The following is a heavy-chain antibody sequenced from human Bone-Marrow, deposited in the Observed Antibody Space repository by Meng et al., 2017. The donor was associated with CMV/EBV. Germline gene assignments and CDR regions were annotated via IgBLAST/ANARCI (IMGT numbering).Heavy chain of an antibody. V-gene: IGHV2-70*12. D-gene: IGHD3-3*01. Sequence: SGPTLVKPIQTLTLTCTFSGFSLNTSAMRVTWIRQPPGKALEWLARIDWDADRYCSTSLKSRLTITKDTSKNQVVLTMTNMDPVDTATYYCAHAYYDFWSGSGLWGQGTLVTVSS. CDR1: GFSLNTSAMR. CDR3: AHAYYDFWSGSGL. J-gene: IGHJ4*02. CDR2: IDWDADR.